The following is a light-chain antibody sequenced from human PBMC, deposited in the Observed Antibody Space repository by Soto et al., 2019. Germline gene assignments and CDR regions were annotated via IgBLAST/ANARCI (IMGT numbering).Light chain of an antibody. J-gene: IGKJ1*01. CDR2: DAS. CDR3: QQYVHWPPGA. Sequence: DIQMTQSPSSLSASVGDRVTITCQASQDISTSLNWYQQKPGRAPKLLIYDASNLETGVPSWFSGSGSGTDFTFTISSLQPEDIATYYCQQYVHWPPGAFGQGTTVEIK. V-gene: IGKV1-33*01. CDR1: QDISTS.